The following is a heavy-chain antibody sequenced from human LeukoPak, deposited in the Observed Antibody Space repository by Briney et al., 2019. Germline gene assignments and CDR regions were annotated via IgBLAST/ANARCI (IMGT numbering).Heavy chain of an antibody. CDR2: ISGSGGST. V-gene: IGHV3-23*01. J-gene: IGHJ4*02. CDR3: AKDLLLSRIQFFDY. CDR1: GFTFSSYA. D-gene: IGHD5-18*01. Sequence: GGSLRLSCAASGFTFSSYAMSWVRQAPGKGLEWVSAISGSGGSTYYADSVKGRFTISRDNSKSTLYLQMNSLRAEDTAVYYCAKDLLLSRIQFFDYWGQGTLVTVSS.